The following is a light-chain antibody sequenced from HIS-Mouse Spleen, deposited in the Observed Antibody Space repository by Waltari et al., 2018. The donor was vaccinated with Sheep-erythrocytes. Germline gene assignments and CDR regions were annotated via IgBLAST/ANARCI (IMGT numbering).Light chain of an antibody. CDR2: DVS. V-gene: IGLV2-11*01. Sequence: QSALTQPRPVSGSPGQSVTISCTGTSSDVVGYNDVSWNQQHPGKAPKPIIYDVSKRPSGVHARFSRSKSGNTASLTIAGLQAEEEADYYRCQYAGSYNHVFATGTKVTVL. CDR1: SSDVVGYND. J-gene: IGLJ1*01. CDR3: CQYAGSYNHV.